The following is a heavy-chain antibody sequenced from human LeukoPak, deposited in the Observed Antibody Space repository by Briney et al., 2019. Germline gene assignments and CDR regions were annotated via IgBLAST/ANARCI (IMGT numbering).Heavy chain of an antibody. CDR2: IYSGGST. CDR1: GFTVSSNY. V-gene: IGHV3-53*05. D-gene: IGHD2-2*01. J-gene: IGHJ4*02. Sequence: PGGSLRLSCAASGFTVSSNYMSWVRQAPGKGLEWVSVIYSGGSTYYADSVKGRFTISRDNSKNTLYLQMNSLRAEDTAVYYCAKDPGYCSSTSCLGGFDYWGQGTLVTVSS. CDR3: AKDPGYCSSTSCLGGFDY.